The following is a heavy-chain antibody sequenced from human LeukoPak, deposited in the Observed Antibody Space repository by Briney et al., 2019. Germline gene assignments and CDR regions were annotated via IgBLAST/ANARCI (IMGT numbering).Heavy chain of an antibody. CDR3: ATQLYYYYYYGMDV. CDR2: FDPEDGET. V-gene: IGHV1-24*01. CDR1: GYTLTELS. J-gene: IGHJ6*02. D-gene: IGHD1-1*01. Sequence: ASVKVSCKVSGYTLTELSMHWVRQAPGKGLEWMGGFDPEDGETIYAQKFQGRVTMTEDTSTDPAYMELSSLRSEDTAVYYCATQLYYYYYYGMDVWGQGTTVTVSS.